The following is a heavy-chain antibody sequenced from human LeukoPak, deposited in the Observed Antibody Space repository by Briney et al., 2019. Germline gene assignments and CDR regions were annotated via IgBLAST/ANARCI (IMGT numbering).Heavy chain of an antibody. J-gene: IGHJ3*01. CDR1: GASFSGHY. CDR2: VSYSGGT. Sequence: SETLSLTCTVSGASFSGHYWSWIRQPPGKGLEWIGYVSYSGGTNYNPSLKRRVSISLDTSKNQFSLKLSSPAAADPAVYYCARAPMAITTSAFPDAFDFWGQGTMVTVSS. V-gene: IGHV4-59*11. CDR3: ARAPMAITTSAFPDAFDF. D-gene: IGHD5-12*01.